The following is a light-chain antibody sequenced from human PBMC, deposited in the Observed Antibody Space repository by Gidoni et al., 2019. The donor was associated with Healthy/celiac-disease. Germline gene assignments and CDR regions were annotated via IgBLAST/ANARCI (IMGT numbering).Light chain of an antibody. Sequence: QSVLTQPPSVSGAPGLRVTISCTGSSSNIGAGYAVPWYQQLPGTAPKLLIYGNSNRPSRVPDRFSGSKSGTSASLAITGLQAEDEADYYCQSYDSSLSGWVFGGGTKLTVL. V-gene: IGLV1-40*01. CDR3: QSYDSSLSGWV. CDR1: SSNIGAGYA. CDR2: GNS. J-gene: IGLJ3*02.